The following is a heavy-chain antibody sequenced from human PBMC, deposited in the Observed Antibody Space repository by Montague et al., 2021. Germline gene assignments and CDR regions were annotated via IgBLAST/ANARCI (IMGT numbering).Heavy chain of an antibody. V-gene: IGHV4-59*08. CDR2: MFYGGAT. CDR1: SGSIFHAH. D-gene: IGHD3-10*01. Sequence: SETLSLTCTVSSGSIFHAHWSWVRQPPGKGLEWLGSMFYGGATSXNPSFKSRVTMSRDTSTNQFSLKLSFVTAADTAVYYCAKQDYFVSGTSYKGFDPWGQGVLVTVSS. J-gene: IGHJ5*02. CDR3: AKQDYFVSGTSYKGFDP.